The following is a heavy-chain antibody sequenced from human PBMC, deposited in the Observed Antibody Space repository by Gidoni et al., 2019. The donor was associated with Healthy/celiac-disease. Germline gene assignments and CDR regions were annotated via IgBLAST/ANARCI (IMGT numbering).Heavy chain of an antibody. D-gene: IGHD3-3*01. CDR3: ARGGITIFGVVIPFDY. Sequence: EVQLVESGGGLIKPGGSLRLSCAASGFTVSSNYMSWVRQAPGKGLEWVSVIYSGGSTYYADSVKGRFTISRDNSKNTLYLQMNSLRAEDTAVYYCARGGITIFGVVIPFDYWGQGTLVTVSS. V-gene: IGHV3-53*01. CDR2: IYSGGST. CDR1: GFTVSSNY. J-gene: IGHJ4*02.